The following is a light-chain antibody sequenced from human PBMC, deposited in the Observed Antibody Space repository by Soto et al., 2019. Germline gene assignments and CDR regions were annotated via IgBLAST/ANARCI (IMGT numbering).Light chain of an antibody. CDR3: LLSYSGARSDWV. Sequence: QAVVTQEPSLTVSPGGTVTLTCGSSTGAVTSGHYPYWFQQKPGQAPRTLIYDTSNKHSWTPARFSGSLLGGKAALTLSGAQPEDEAEYYCLLSYSGARSDWVFGRGTKVTVL. CDR1: TGAVTSGHY. J-gene: IGLJ3*02. V-gene: IGLV7-46*01. CDR2: DTS.